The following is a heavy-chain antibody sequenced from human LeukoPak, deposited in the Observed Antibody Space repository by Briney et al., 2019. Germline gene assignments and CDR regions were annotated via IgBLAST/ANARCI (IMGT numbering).Heavy chain of an antibody. J-gene: IGHJ4*02. Sequence: SETLSLTCTVSGGSISSSSYYWGWIRQPPGKGLEWIGSIYYSGSTYYNPSLKSRVTISVDTSKNQFSLKLSSVTAADTAVYYCASSYGDHFDYWGQGTLVTVSS. D-gene: IGHD4-17*01. V-gene: IGHV4-39*01. CDR2: IYYSGST. CDR3: ASSYGDHFDY. CDR1: GGSISSSSYY.